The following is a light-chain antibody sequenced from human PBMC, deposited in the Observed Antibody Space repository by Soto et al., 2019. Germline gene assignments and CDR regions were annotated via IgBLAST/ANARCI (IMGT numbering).Light chain of an antibody. CDR1: QSVSSSY. Sequence: EIVLTQSPGTLSLSPGERATLSCRASQSVSSSYLAWFQQKPGQAPRLLIYGASSRATGIPDRFSGSGSGTDCTLTITRLEPEDFAVYYCQQYGSLWTFGQGTKVEIK. CDR3: QQYGSLWT. J-gene: IGKJ1*01. CDR2: GAS. V-gene: IGKV3-20*01.